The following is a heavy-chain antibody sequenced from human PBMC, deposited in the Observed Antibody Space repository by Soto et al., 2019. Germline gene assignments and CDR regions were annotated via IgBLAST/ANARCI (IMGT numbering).Heavy chain of an antibody. D-gene: IGHD2-15*01. CDR2: FDPEDGET. Sequence: ASVKVSCKVSGYTLTELSMHWVRQAPGKGLEWMGGFDPEDGETIYAQKFQGRVTMTEDTSTDTAYMELSSLRSEDTAVYYCATGPYFDLVVAPYIEYYFDYWGQGTLVTVSS. V-gene: IGHV1-24*01. CDR3: ATGPYFDLVVAPYIEYYFDY. CDR1: GYTLTELS. J-gene: IGHJ4*02.